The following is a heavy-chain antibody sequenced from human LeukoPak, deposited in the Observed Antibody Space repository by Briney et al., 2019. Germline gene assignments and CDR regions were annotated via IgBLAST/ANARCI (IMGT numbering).Heavy chain of an antibody. V-gene: IGHV4-34*01. Sequence: SETLSLTCAVYGGSYSGYYWSWIRQPPGKGLEWIGEINHSGSTNYNPSLKSRVTISVDTSKNQFSLKLSSVTAADTAVYYCARVEWEPWRLDYWGQGTLVTVSS. CDR3: ARVEWEPWRLDY. J-gene: IGHJ4*02. CDR1: GGSYSGYY. CDR2: INHSGST. D-gene: IGHD1-26*01.